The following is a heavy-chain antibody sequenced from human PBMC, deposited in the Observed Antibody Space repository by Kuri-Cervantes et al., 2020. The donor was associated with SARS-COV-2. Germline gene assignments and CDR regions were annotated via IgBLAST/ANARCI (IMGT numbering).Heavy chain of an antibody. J-gene: IGHJ4*02. CDR1: GYTFTGYY. CDR3: ARVRGYDSSGYFGR. Sequence: ASVKVSCKASGYTFTGYYMHWVRQAPGQGLEWMGWINPNSGGTNYAQKFQGRVTMTRDTSISAAYMELSSLRSEDTAVYYCARVRGYDSSGYFGRWGQGTLVTVSS. V-gene: IGHV1-2*02. D-gene: IGHD3-22*01. CDR2: INPNSGGT.